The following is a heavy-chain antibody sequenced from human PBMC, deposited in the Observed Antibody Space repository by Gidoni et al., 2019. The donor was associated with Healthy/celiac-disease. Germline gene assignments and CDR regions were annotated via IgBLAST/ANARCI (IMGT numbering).Heavy chain of an antibody. CDR2: INPNSGGT. Sequence: QVQLVQSGAEVKKPGASVKVSCKASGYTFPGYYMHWVRQAPGPGLEWMGWINPNSGGTNYAQKFQGRVTMTRDTSISTAYMELSRLRSDDTAVYYCARLSITIFGEADYWVQGTLVTVSS. J-gene: IGHJ4*02. CDR3: ARLSITIFGEADY. D-gene: IGHD3-3*01. V-gene: IGHV1-2*02. CDR1: GYTFPGYY.